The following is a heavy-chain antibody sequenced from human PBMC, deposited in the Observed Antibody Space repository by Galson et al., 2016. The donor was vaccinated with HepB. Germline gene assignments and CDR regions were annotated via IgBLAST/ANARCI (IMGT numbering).Heavy chain of an antibody. CDR2: ISGSGDSGRTT. CDR1: GFRFSNYA. Sequence: SLRLSCAASGFRFSNYAMSWVRQAPGKGLEWVSVISGSGDSGRTTHYADSAEGRFTISRDDSKNTLYLQMNSLRAEDTDVYYCEKLSGSNGYDDIDFWGQGTMVTVS. V-gene: IGHV3-23*01. CDR3: EKLSGSNGYDDIDF. J-gene: IGHJ3*01. D-gene: IGHD1-26*01.